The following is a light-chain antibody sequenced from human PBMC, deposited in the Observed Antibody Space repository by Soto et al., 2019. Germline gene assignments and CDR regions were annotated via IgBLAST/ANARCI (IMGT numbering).Light chain of an antibody. Sequence: DIQLTQSPSFLSASVGDRVTITCRASQGINSYLAWYQVKAGKAPNLLIYSAFTLESGVPSRFSGSGSGTEFTLTISSLQPEDFATYYCQQLKSYPPTFGGGTKLAIK. CDR1: QGINSY. CDR3: QQLKSYPPT. CDR2: SAF. V-gene: IGKV1-9*01. J-gene: IGKJ4*01.